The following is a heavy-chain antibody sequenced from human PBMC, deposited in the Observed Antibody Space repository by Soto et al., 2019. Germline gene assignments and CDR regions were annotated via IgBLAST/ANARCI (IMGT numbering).Heavy chain of an antibody. CDR2: IYPGDPDT. CDR1: GYSFTSYW. J-gene: IGHJ4*02. D-gene: IGHD3-10*01. Sequence: PGESLKISCKGSGYSFTSYWIGWVRQMPGKGLEWMGIIYPGDPDTRYSPSFQGQVTISADKSISTAYLQWSSLKASDTAMYYCARHQGSYYSSPSDWGQGTLVTVSS. CDR3: ARHQGSYYSSPSD. V-gene: IGHV5-51*01.